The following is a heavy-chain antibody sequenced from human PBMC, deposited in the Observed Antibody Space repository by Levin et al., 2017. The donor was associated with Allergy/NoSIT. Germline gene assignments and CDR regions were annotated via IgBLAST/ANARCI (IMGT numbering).Heavy chain of an antibody. CDR2: INHSGST. Sequence: TSETLSLTCAVYGGSFSGYYWSWIRQPPGKGLEWIGEINHSGSTNYNPSLKSRVTISVDTSKNQFSLKLSSVTAADTAVYYCARGRPRLLWFREGAFDIWGQGTMVTVSS. V-gene: IGHV4-34*01. CDR1: GGSFSGYY. D-gene: IGHD3-10*01. J-gene: IGHJ3*02. CDR3: ARGRPRLLWFREGAFDI.